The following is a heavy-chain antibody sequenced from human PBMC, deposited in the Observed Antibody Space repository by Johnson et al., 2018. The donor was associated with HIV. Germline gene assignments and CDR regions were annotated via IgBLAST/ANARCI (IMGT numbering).Heavy chain of an antibody. CDR1: GFTFDDYA. J-gene: IGHJ3*02. V-gene: IGHV3-9*01. CDR3: AKDMAI. CDR2: ISWNSGSI. Sequence: EVQLVESGGGLVQPGRSLRLSCAASGFTFDDYAMHWVRQAPGKGLEWVSGISWNSGSIGYADSVKGRFTISRDNAKNSLYLQMNSLRAEDTALYYCAKDMAIWGQGTMVTVS.